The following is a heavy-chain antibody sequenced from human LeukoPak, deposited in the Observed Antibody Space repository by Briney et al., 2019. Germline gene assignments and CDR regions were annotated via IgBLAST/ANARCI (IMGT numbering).Heavy chain of an antibody. CDR1: GFTFSSYG. CDR3: ARSVWRSYGYGY. CDR2: ISYDGSNK. J-gene: IGHJ4*02. V-gene: IGHV3-30*03. D-gene: IGHD5-18*01. Sequence: GGSLRLSCAASGFTFSSYGMHWVRQAPGKGLEWVAVISYDGSNKYYADSVKGRFTISRDNSKNTLYLQMNSLRAEDTAVYYCARSVWRSYGYGYWGQGTLVTVSS.